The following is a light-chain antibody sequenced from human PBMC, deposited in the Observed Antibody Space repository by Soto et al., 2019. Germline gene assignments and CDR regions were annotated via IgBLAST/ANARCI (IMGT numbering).Light chain of an antibody. Sequence: QSVLTQPASGSGSPGPSITISCTGTSSDVGSYNLVSWYQQHPGKAPKLRIYEVSKRPSGVSNRFSGSKSGNTASLTSAGLQAEDEAEYYCCSYAGSSTVVFGGGTKLTVL. CDR1: SSDVGSYNL. CDR3: CSYAGSSTVV. J-gene: IGLJ2*01. CDR2: EVS. V-gene: IGLV2-23*02.